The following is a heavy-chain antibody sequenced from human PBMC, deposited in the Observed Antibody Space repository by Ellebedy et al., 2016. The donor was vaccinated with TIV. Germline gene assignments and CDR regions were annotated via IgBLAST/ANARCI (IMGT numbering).Heavy chain of an antibody. CDR3: ARVYSGYDTGGFYYYGVDV. CDR1: GVTISTYY. D-gene: IGHD5-12*01. V-gene: IGHV4-4*07. Sequence: MPSETLSLTCSVAGVTISTYYLSWIRQPAGKGLEWIGRVNPSGSTNYNTSLKSRVTLSADTSKNQFSLRLSSVTAADTAVYYCARVYSGYDTGGFYYYGVDVWGQGTTVTVSS. J-gene: IGHJ6*02. CDR2: VNPSGST.